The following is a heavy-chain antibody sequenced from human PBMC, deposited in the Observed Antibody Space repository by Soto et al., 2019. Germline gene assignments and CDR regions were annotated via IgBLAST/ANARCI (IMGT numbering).Heavy chain of an antibody. CDR1: GFTFSNYW. CDR3: ARVYGLDY. J-gene: IGHJ4*02. V-gene: IGHV3-74*01. Sequence: EVQLVESGGGLVQPGGSLRLSCAASGFTFSNYWMHWVRQAPGKGLVWVSCINSDGSSITYADSVKGRFTISRDNAKNTLYLQMNSLRADDTAVYYCARVYGLDYWGQGTLVTVSS. CDR2: INSDGSSI. D-gene: IGHD4-17*01.